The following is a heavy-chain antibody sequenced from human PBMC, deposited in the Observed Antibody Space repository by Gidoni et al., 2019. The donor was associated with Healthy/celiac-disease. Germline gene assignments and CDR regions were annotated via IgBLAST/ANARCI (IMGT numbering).Heavy chain of an antibody. CDR3: ARDLREVGYSYGSYYYNGMDV. CDR2: VYTSGST. J-gene: IGHJ6*02. Sequence: QVQLQESGPGLVKPSQTLSLTCTVSGGSISSGSYYWSWIRQPAGKGLEWIGRVYTSGSTNYNPSLTSRVTISVDTSKNQFSLKLSSVTAADTAVYYCARDLREVGYSYGSYYYNGMDVWGQGTTVTVSS. CDR1: GGSISSGSYY. V-gene: IGHV4-61*02. D-gene: IGHD5-18*01.